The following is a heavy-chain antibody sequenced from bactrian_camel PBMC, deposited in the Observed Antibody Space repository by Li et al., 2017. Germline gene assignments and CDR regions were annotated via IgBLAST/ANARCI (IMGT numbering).Heavy chain of an antibody. J-gene: IGHJ6*01. D-gene: IGHD4*01. CDR1: GFMFSSYF. V-gene: IGHV3S40*01. CDR3: AKGPGYYSEWDA. Sequence: VQLVESGGGLVQPGGSLRLSCAASGFMFSSYFMSWVRQAPGKGLEWVSSIDYGGNMTYYADSVKGRATVSRINAYNTLHLQLIRLKPEDTAVYYCAKGPGYYSEWDAWGQGTQVTVS. CDR2: IDYGGNMT.